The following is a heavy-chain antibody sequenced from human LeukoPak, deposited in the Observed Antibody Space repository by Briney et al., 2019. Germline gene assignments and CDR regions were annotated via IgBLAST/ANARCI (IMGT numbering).Heavy chain of an antibody. CDR1: GGSIRSSNW. CDR2: IYSGGGT. CDR3: ARDHYVDAFDI. D-gene: IGHD3-16*01. V-gene: IGHV3-66*01. Sequence: PSGTLSLTCAVSGGSIRSSNWWSWVRQAPGKGLEWVSVIYSGGGTYYADAVKGRFTISRDNSKNTLYLQMNSLRAGDTAVYYCARDHYVDAFDIWGQGTMVTVSS. J-gene: IGHJ3*02.